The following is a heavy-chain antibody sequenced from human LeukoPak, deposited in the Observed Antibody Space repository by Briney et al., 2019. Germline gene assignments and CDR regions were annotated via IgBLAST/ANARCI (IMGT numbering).Heavy chain of an antibody. CDR3: ARGGYCSGGSCRGADFHWYFDL. V-gene: IGHV3-64*01. D-gene: IGHD2-15*01. CDR1: GFIFNNYV. J-gene: IGHJ2*01. Sequence: PGGFLRLSCAASGFIFNNYVMHWVRQAPGQGLESVSAISSDGSSIYYTNPVKGRFTISRDNSKNTLFLQMGRLRPEDMAVYYCARGGYCSGGSCRGADFHWYFDLWGRGTLVTVSS. CDR2: ISSDGSSI.